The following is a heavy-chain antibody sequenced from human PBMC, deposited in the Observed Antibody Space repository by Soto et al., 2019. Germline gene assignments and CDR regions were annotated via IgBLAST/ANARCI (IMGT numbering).Heavy chain of an antibody. CDR3: DSRPSYYYGLDV. Sequence: SSETLSLTCTVSGGSITTAGYSWSWIRQPPGKALEWIGYVYHTGNAYPKPSLKSRVTISLDRSKNQFSLKMTSVTAADTALYYCDSRPSYYYGLDVWGQGTTVTVSS. CDR2: VYHTGNA. CDR1: GGSITTAGYS. D-gene: IGHD3-16*01. J-gene: IGHJ6*02. V-gene: IGHV4-30-2*01.